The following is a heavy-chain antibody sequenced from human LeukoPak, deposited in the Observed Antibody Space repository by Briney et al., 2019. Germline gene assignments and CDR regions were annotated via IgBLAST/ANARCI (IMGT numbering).Heavy chain of an antibody. CDR1: GFIFNNYW. CDR2: INGDGSST. Sequence: GSLRLSCAASGFIFNNYWMHWVRQSPGEGPLWLARINGDGSSTSYAHSVQGRFSISRDNAKNTLYLQMNSLTAEDTAVYYCTRQWHTPSDYWGQGTPVTVSS. V-gene: IGHV3-74*01. D-gene: IGHD6-19*01. CDR3: TRQWHTPSDY. J-gene: IGHJ4*02.